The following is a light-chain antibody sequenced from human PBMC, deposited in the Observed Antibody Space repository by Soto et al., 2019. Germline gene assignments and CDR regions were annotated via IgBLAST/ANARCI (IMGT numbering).Light chain of an antibody. CDR1: QSISSW. Sequence: DIQMTQSPSTLSASVGDRVTITCRASQSISSWLAWYQQKPGKAPKLLIYDASSLESGVPSRFSGSGSGTEFTLTISSLQPDDFATYYCQLYNSYLTFGQGTKV. V-gene: IGKV1-5*01. CDR3: QLYNSYLT. CDR2: DAS. J-gene: IGKJ1*01.